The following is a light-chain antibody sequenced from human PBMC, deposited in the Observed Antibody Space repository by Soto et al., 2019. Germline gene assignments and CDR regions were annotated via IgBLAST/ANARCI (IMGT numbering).Light chain of an antibody. CDR1: QGISSY. CDR3: QQANSFPLT. J-gene: IGKJ4*01. V-gene: IGKV1-9*01. CDR2: AAS. Sequence: DIQLTQSPSFLSASVGDRVTITCRASQGISSYLAWYQQKPGKAPNLLIYAASSLHSGVPSRFSGSGSGTDFTLTISSLQPEDFATYYCQQANSFPLTFGGGTKVDIK.